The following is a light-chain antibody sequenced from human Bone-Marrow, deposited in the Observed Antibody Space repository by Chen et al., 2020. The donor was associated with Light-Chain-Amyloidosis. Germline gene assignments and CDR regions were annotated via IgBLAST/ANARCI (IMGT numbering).Light chain of an antibody. Sequence: QSVLTQPPSVSAAPGQRVTISCSGSSSNIGNNYVAWYQPLPGTAPRRRIYDNNKRPSGIPDRFAGSKAGTAATLGITGLQTGDGADYYGGAWDNGRSDWMFGGGTKLTVL. CDR3: GAWDNGRSDWM. J-gene: IGLJ3*02. V-gene: IGLV1-51*01. CDR2: DNN. CDR1: SSNIGNNY.